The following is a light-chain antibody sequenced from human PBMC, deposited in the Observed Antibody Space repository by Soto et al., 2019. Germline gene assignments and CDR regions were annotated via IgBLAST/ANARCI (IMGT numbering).Light chain of an antibody. CDR2: DPS. CDR3: QQYGSSPLT. CDR1: QSVSSY. Sequence: EIVVTQSPGTLSLSVGERVTLSCRASQSVSSYLAWYQQTPGQAPRLLIYDPSHRATGTPDRFSGSGSGTDFTLTISRLEPEDFTVYYCQQYGSSPLTFGGGTTVEIK. J-gene: IGKJ4*01. V-gene: IGKV3-20*01.